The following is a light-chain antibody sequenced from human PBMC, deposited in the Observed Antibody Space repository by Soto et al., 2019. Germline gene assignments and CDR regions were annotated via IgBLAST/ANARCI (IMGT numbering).Light chain of an antibody. V-gene: IGKV3-20*01. CDR2: GAS. J-gene: IGKJ1*01. CDR1: QSVTSSN. Sequence: EIVLTQSPGTLSLSPGERATLSCRASQSVTSSNLAWYQQRPGQAPRLLIYGASSRATGIPDRFSGSESGTDFTLTISRLEPEDFAVYYCQQYGSSRTFGQGTKVDIK. CDR3: QQYGSSRT.